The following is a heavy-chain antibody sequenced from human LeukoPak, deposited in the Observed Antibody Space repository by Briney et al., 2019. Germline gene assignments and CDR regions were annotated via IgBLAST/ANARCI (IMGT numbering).Heavy chain of an antibody. CDR3: AREDASGLDY. CDR2: ISSSGSYI. V-gene: IGHV3-21*06. CDR1: GFTFSTYD. J-gene: IGHJ4*02. Sequence: GESLRLSCAASGFTFSTYDMNWVRQAPGKGLEWVSSISSSGSYIYYADSLKGRFAISRDNAKNSLYLQMNNLRAEDTAVYYCAREDASGLDYWGQGILVTVSS. D-gene: IGHD6-25*01.